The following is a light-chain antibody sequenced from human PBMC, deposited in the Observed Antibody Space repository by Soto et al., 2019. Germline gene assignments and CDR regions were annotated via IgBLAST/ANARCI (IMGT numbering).Light chain of an antibody. CDR3: QQSYRTPRT. CDR1: QSISSN. CDR2: AAS. J-gene: IGKJ1*01. Sequence: DIQMTQSPSSLSASVGDKVIITCRASQSISSNLNWYQQRPGKAPKLLIYAASSLQSGVPSRFSGSGSGTDFTLTISSLQPEDFATYYCQQSYRTPRTFGHGTKVEIK. V-gene: IGKV1-39*01.